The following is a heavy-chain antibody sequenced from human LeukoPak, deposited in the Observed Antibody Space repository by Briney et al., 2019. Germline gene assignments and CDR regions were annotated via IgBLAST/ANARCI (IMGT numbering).Heavy chain of an antibody. D-gene: IGHD3-22*01. J-gene: IGHJ5*02. Sequence: PGGSLKLSCAASGFTFSSSAMHWVRQASGKGLEWVGRIRSKANSYATAYAASVKGRLTISRDDSKNTAYLQMNSLKTEDTAVYYCTTIVVVTQRLDPWGQGTLVTVSS. CDR1: GFTFSSSA. CDR3: TTIVVVTQRLDP. CDR2: IRSKANSYAT. V-gene: IGHV3-73*01.